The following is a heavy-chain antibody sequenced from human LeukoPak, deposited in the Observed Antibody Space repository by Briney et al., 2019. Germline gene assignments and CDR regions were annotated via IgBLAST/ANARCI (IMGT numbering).Heavy chain of an antibody. CDR2: IYYSGST. D-gene: IGHD1-14*01. V-gene: IGHV4-31*03. J-gene: IGHJ3*02. CDR3: ARDTYQARPEGDDAFDI. Sequence: SETLSLTCTVSGGSISSGGYYWSWIRQHPGKGLEWIGYIYYSGSTYYNPSLKSRVTISVDTSKNQFSLKLSSVTAADTAVYYCARDTYQARPEGDDAFDIWGQGTVVTVSS. CDR1: GGSISSGGYY.